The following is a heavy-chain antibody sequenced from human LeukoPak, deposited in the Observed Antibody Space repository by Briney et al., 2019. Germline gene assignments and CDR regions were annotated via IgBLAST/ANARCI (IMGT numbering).Heavy chain of an antibody. CDR1: GFTFSDYY. D-gene: IGHD5-12*01. CDR2: ISISGTTI. V-gene: IGHV3-11*01. J-gene: IGHJ3*02. CDR3: AKGRGEWLRSLDAFDI. Sequence: SGGSLRLSCAASGFTFSDYYMNWIRQAPGKGLKWVSYISISGTTIYYADSVKGRFTISRDNAKNSLYLQMNSLRAEDTALYYCAKGRGEWLRSLDAFDIWGQGTMVTVSS.